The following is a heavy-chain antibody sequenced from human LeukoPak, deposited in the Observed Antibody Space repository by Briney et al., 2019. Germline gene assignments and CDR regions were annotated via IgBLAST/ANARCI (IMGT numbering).Heavy chain of an antibody. V-gene: IGHV5-51*01. Sequence: GESLKISCRGSGYRFTSYWIGWVRQMPGKGLEWMGIIYPGDSDTRYSPSFQGQVTISADKSISTAYLQWSSLKASDTAMYYCARLYDSSGYLSPSAFDIWGQGTMVTVSS. D-gene: IGHD3-22*01. CDR1: GYRFTSYW. CDR3: ARLYDSSGYLSPSAFDI. J-gene: IGHJ3*02. CDR2: IYPGDSDT.